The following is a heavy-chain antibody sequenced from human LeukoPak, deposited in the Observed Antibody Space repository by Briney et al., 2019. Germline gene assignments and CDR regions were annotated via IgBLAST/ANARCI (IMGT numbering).Heavy chain of an antibody. CDR1: RFTFSSYS. D-gene: IGHD3/OR15-3a*01. Sequence: TGESLTLSCAASRFTFSSYSMNWVRQAPGKGLELVSSISSSSSYTYYADSVKGRFTISRDNAKNSLYLQMNSLRAEDTAVYYCARNPARLDSDYWGQGTLVTVSS. J-gene: IGHJ4*02. V-gene: IGHV3-21*01. CDR3: ARNPARLDSDY. CDR2: ISSSSSYT.